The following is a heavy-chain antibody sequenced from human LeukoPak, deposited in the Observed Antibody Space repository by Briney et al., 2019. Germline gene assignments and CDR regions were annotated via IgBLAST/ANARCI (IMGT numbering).Heavy chain of an antibody. CDR3: ARLRIDYMDV. D-gene: IGHD1-26*01. J-gene: IGHJ6*03. Sequence: SETLSLTCTVSGGSISSNGYYWGWIRQSPGEGLEWIGNIYYSGITYYNASLKSRVTISVDTSKNQFSLKVSSVTAADTAVYYCARLRIDYMDVWGKGTTVTISS. CDR1: GGSISSNGYY. V-gene: IGHV4-39*01. CDR2: IYYSGIT.